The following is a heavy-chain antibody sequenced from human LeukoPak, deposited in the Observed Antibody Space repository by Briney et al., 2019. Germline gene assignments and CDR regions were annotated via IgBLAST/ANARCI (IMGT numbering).Heavy chain of an antibody. CDR2: IYYSGST. D-gene: IGHD6-13*01. V-gene: IGHV4-59*01. CDR3: ARDRKGGSSTVHWLDP. CDR1: GDSIIGFY. Sequence: SETLSLTCSVSGDSIIGFYWSWIRQPPGKGLEWIGFIYYSGSTTYNPSLKSRVAISIDTSKNQFSLTLTSVTAADTAVYYCARDRKGGSSTVHWLDPWGQGTLVTVSS. J-gene: IGHJ5*02.